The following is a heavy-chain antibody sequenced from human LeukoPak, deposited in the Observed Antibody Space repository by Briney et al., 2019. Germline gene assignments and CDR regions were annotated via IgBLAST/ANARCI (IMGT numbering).Heavy chain of an antibody. J-gene: IGHJ4*02. Sequence: PEASVKVSRKASGYTFTGYYMHWVRQAPGQGLEWMGWINPNSGGTNYAQKFQGRVTMTRDTSINTAYMELSRLRSDDTAVYYCARDQGYNSAQGVVDYWGQGTLVTVSS. CDR2: INPNSGGT. V-gene: IGHV1-2*02. CDR1: GYTFTGYY. CDR3: ARDQGYNSAQGVVDY. D-gene: IGHD6-19*01.